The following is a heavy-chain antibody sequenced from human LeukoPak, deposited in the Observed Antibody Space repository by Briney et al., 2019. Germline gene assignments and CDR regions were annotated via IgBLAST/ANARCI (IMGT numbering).Heavy chain of an antibody. V-gene: IGHV4-4*07. CDR1: GGSISSYY. CDR2: IYTSGST. CDR3: ARSIAVAGTRSWFDP. D-gene: IGHD6-19*01. Sequence: SETLSLTCSVSGGSISSYYWSWIRQPAGKGLEWIGRIYTSGSTNYTPSLKSRVTMSVDTSKNQFSLKLSSVTAADTAVYYCARSIAVAGTRSWFDPWGQGTLVTVSS. J-gene: IGHJ5*02.